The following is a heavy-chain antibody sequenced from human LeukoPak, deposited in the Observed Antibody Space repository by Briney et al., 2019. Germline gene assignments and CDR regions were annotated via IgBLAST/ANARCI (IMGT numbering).Heavy chain of an antibody. J-gene: IGHJ4*02. V-gene: IGHV4-39*01. D-gene: IGHD3-22*01. CDR1: CCFISNNSYS. CDR2: IYYSGST. Sequence: TLCLTSTESCCFISNNSYSWAGMRHPQCKPLEVIASIYYSGSTYYNPSLKSRVTISVDTSKDQFSLNLSSVTAADTAVYYCARQGDYYDSSGAFDYWGQGTLVTVSS. CDR3: ARQGDYYDSSGAFDY.